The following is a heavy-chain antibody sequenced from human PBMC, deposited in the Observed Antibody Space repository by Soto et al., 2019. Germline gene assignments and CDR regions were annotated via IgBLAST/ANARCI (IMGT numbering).Heavy chain of an antibody. D-gene: IGHD3-16*01. CDR3: AHTWGLPFDY. V-gene: IGHV2-5*01. CDR1: GFSLRTTGVG. CDR2: IYWNDDK. J-gene: IGHJ4*02. Sequence: QITLKESGPTLVEPTQTLTLTCTYSGFSLRTTGVGVGWIRQPPGKALEWLGIIYWNDDKRYSPSLKNRFTLTSDISKSQFVLTMTNMGPVDTATYYFAHTWGLPFDYWGQGTRVIVSS.